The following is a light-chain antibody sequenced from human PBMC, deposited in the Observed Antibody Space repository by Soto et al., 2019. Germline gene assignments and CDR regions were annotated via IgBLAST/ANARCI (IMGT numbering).Light chain of an antibody. CDR2: GAS. Sequence: PGERATLSCRASQSVSSSYLAWYRQRPGQAPRLLIYGASSRATGIPDRFSGSGSGTDFTLTISRLEPEDFAVYYCQQYGSSPLTFGGGTKVEIK. CDR1: QSVSSSY. J-gene: IGKJ4*01. V-gene: IGKV3-20*01. CDR3: QQYGSSPLT.